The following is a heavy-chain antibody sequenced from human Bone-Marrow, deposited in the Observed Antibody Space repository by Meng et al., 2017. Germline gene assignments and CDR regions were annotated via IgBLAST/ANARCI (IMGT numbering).Heavy chain of an antibody. D-gene: IGHD2-15*01. V-gene: IGHV3-72*01. Sequence: GESLKISCAASRFTFSDHYMDWVRQPPGKGLEWVGRARNKAKSYTAEYAASVKGRFTISRDDSKNSLYLQMNSLKTEDTAVYYCVRVTKDCSGASCYPYYFDYWGQGPLATFPS. CDR3: VRVTKDCSGASCYPYYFDY. CDR2: ARNKAKSYTA. CDR1: RFTFSDHY. J-gene: IGHJ4*02.